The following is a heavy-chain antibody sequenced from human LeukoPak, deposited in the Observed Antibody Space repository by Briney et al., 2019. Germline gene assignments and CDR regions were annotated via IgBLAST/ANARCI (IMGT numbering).Heavy chain of an antibody. Sequence: PSGTLSLTCAVSGGSISSSNWWSWVRQPPGKGLEWIGEIYHSGSTNYNPSLKSRVTISVDKSKNQFSLKLSSVTAADTAVYYCAREARYSKSNWFDPWGQGTLVTVSS. V-gene: IGHV4-4*02. CDR1: GGSISSSNW. J-gene: IGHJ5*02. D-gene: IGHD5-18*01. CDR3: AREARYSKSNWFDP. CDR2: IYHSGST.